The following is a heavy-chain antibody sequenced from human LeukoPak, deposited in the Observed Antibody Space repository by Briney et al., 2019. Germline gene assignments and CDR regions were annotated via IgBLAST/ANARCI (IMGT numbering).Heavy chain of an antibody. CDR2: IYTSGST. J-gene: IGHJ4*02. D-gene: IGHD4-23*01. Sequence: SQTLSLTCTVSGGSTSSGSYYWSWIRQPAGKGLEWIGRIYTSGSTNYNPSLKSRVTISVDTSKNQFSLKLSSVTAADTAVYYCASSTMVVTPLSDHIDYWGQGTLVTVSS. CDR1: GGSTSSGSYY. CDR3: ASSTMVVTPLSDHIDY. V-gene: IGHV4-61*02.